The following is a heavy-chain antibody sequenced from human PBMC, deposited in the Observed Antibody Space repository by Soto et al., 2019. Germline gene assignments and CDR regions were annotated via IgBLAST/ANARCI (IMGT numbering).Heavy chain of an antibody. CDR3: ARVGARGGYYYYYGMDV. CDR2: INHSGST. J-gene: IGHJ6*02. Sequence: SETLSLTCAVYGGSFSGYYWRWIRQPPGKGLEWIGEINHSGSTNYNPSLKSRVTISVDTSKNQFSLKLSSVTAADTAVYYCARVGARGGYYYYYGMDVWGQGTTVTVSS. V-gene: IGHV4-34*01. D-gene: IGHD1-26*01. CDR1: GGSFSGYY.